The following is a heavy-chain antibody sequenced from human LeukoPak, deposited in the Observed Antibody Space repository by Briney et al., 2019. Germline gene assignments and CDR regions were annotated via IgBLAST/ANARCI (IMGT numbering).Heavy chain of an antibody. CDR1: GFTFDDYG. V-gene: IGHV3-20*01. CDR2: INWNGGSA. J-gene: IGHJ5*02. D-gene: IGHD6-13*01. Sequence: SGGSLRLSCAASGFTFDDYGMNWVRQVPGKGLEWVSGINWNGGSANYADSVKGRFTISRDSAKNSLYLQMDSLRDEDTVLYHCVRDVYTSSWYVRGGLDPWGQGTLVTVSS. CDR3: VRDVYTSSWYVRGGLDP.